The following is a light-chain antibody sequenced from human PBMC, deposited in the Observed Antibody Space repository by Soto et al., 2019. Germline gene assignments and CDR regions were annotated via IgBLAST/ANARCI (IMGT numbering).Light chain of an antibody. J-gene: IGKJ5*01. V-gene: IGKV3-20*01. CDR2: GAS. CDR1: HSVSRNY. Sequence: EIVLTQSPGTLSFSPGQRATLSCRASHSVSRNYLAWYQKKPGQAPRLLIYGASTRATAIPDRFSGSGSGTDFTLTISSLQSEDFAIYYCQQYYDWPITFGQGTQLEIK. CDR3: QQYYDWPIT.